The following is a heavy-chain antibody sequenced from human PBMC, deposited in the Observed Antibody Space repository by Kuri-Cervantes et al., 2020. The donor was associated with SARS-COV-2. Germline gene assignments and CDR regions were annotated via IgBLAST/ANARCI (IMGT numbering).Heavy chain of an antibody. CDR3: AKSYWNKYYFDF. D-gene: IGHD2/OR15-2a*01. CDR1: GFRFDDYT. J-gene: IGHJ4*02. V-gene: IGHV3-43*01. Sequence: GESLKISCVGTGFRFDDYTMHWVRQSPGKGLEWVSFTSWVGVSSYYTDSVKGRFTISRDNSKNSLYLEMNGLTVEDTALYYCAKSYWNKYYFDFWGQGTLVTVSS. CDR2: TSWVGVSS.